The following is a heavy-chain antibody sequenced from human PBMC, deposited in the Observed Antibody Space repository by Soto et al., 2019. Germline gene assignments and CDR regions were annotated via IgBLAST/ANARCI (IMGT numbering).Heavy chain of an antibody. V-gene: IGHV1-8*01. CDR3: ARDGYYGSGSYYNDAFDI. CDR1: GYTFTSYD. CDR2: MNPNSGNT. D-gene: IGHD3-10*01. Sequence: GASVKVSCKASGYTFTSYDINWVRQATGQGLEWMGWMNPNSGNTGYAQKFQGRVTMTRNTSISTAYMELSSLRSEDTAVYYCARDGYYGSGSYYNDAFDIWGQGTMVTVSS. J-gene: IGHJ3*02.